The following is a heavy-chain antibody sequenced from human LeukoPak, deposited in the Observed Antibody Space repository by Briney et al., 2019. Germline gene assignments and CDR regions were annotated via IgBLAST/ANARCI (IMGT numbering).Heavy chain of an antibody. CDR1: GFTFSSYS. V-gene: IGHV3-21*01. J-gene: IGHJ4*02. D-gene: IGHD6-13*01. CDR3: ARVEGIAAAGIDY. CDR2: ISSSSSYI. Sequence: GGSLRLSCAASGFTFSSYSMNWVRQAPGKGLEWVSSISSSSSYIYYADSVKGRFTISRDSAKNSLYLQMNSLRAEDTAVYYCARVEGIAAAGIDYWGQGTLVTVSS.